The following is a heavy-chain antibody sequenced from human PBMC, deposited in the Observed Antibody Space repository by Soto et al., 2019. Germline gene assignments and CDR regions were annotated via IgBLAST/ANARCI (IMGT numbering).Heavy chain of an antibody. CDR3: ARDKGFLSYYESSGTNWFDP. Sequence: SETLSLTCTVSGGSVSSGSYYWSWIRQPPGKGLEWIGYIYYSGSTNYNPSLKSRVTISVDTSKNQFSLKLSSVTAADTAVYYCARDKGFLSYYESSGTNWFDPWGQGTLVTVSS. J-gene: IGHJ5*02. D-gene: IGHD3-22*01. CDR1: GGSVSSGSYY. CDR2: IYYSGST. V-gene: IGHV4-61*01.